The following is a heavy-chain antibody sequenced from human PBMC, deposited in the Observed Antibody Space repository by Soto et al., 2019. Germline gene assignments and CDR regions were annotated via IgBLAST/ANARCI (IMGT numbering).Heavy chain of an antibody. D-gene: IGHD2-2*01. CDR3: ARDFNQLLNYYGMDV. V-gene: IGHV3-7*03. CDR1: GFTFISYW. CDR2: IKQDGSEK. Sequence: WGSLRLSCAASGFTFISYWMSWVRQAPGKGLEWVANIKQDGSEKYYVDSVKGRFTISRDNAKNSLYLQMNSLRAEDTAVYYCARDFNQLLNYYGMDVWGQGTTVTVSS. J-gene: IGHJ6*02.